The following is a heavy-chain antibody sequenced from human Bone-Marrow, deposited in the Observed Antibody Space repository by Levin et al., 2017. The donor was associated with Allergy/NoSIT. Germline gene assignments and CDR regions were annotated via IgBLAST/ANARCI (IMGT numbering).Heavy chain of an antibody. V-gene: IGHV5-10-1*01. CDR1: GYTFTKFW. Sequence: GGSLRLSCQGSGYTFTKFWINWVRQMPGKGLEWMGKIDAYDSYTRYSPSFQGHVTISIDKSISTVYLRWRSLKASDTAMYYCAREQNQTFDYWGQGTPVTVSS. J-gene: IGHJ4*02. D-gene: IGHD1-14*01. CDR2: IDAYDSYT. CDR3: AREQNQTFDY.